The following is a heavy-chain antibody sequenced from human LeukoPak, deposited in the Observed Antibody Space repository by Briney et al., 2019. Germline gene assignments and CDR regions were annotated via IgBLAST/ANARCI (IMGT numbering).Heavy chain of an antibody. J-gene: IGHJ4*02. D-gene: IGHD3-16*01. Sequence: PSETLSLTCGVSIGPNTHSSALTCVRQPPGKGLEWIGEVDLLGRTNYNPSLKSRVAISVDKSENHISLWLTSVTAADTAVYDCAGQGGPYRPLDYSGQGTLVTVSS. CDR1: IGPNTHSSA. V-gene: IGHV4-4*02. CDR3: AGQGGPYRPLDY. CDR2: VDLLGRT.